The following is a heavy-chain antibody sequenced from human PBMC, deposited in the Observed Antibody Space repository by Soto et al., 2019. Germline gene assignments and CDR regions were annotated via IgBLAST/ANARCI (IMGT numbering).Heavy chain of an antibody. Sequence: WSWIRQPPGKGLEWIGYIYYSGSTNYNPSLKSRVTISVDTSKNQFSLKLSSVTAADTAVYYCARGLGGTYYDILTGFDPWGQGTLVTVSS. V-gene: IGHV4-59*01. J-gene: IGHJ5*02. CDR2: IYYSGST. D-gene: IGHD3-9*01. CDR3: ARGLGGTYYDILTGFDP.